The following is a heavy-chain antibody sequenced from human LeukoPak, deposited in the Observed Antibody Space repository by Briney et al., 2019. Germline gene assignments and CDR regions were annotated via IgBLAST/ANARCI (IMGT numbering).Heavy chain of an antibody. Sequence: PGRSLRLSCAASGFTFSSYWMSWVRQAPGKGLEWVANIKEDGNEIYYVDSVKGRFTISRDNVKNSLYLQMNSLRAEDTAVYYCARVPYRGIVGAKVFDYWGQGTLVTVSS. CDR1: GFTFSSYW. CDR3: ARVPYRGIVGAKVFDY. J-gene: IGHJ4*02. D-gene: IGHD1-26*01. V-gene: IGHV3-7*01. CDR2: IKEDGNEI.